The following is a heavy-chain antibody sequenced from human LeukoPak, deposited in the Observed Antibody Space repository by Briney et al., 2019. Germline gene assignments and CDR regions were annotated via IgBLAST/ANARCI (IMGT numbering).Heavy chain of an antibody. CDR1: RGTSSSYA. V-gene: IGHV1-69*06. Sequence: SVKVSCKASRGTSSSYAISWVRQAPGQGLEWMGGIIPIFGTANYAQKFQGRVTITADKSTSTAYMELSSLRSEDTAVYYCARDPQDPIAAAGFDYWGQGTLVTVCS. CDR3: ARDPQDPIAAAGFDY. CDR2: IIPIFGTA. D-gene: IGHD6-13*01. J-gene: IGHJ4*02.